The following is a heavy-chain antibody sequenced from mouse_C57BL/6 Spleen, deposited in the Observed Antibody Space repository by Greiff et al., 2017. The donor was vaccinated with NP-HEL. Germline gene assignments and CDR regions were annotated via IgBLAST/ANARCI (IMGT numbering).Heavy chain of an antibody. D-gene: IGHD2-1*01. CDR2: IRNKANGYTT. J-gene: IGHJ3*01. Sequence: DVKLVESGGGLVQPGASLRLSCAASGFTFTDYYMSWVRQPPGKAPEWLALIRNKANGYTTAYTASVKGRFTISRDNTQNILYIQMNTLRAEDSATYYGVKAVWATYGNYLWFAYWGQGTLVTVSA. V-gene: IGHV7-4*01. CDR1: GFTFTDYY. CDR3: VKAVWATYGNYLWFAY.